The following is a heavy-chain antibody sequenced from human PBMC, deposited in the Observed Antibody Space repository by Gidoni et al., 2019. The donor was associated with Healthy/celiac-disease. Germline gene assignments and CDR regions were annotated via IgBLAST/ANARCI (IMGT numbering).Heavy chain of an antibody. Sequence: QLQLQESGPGLVKPSATLSLTCTVSGGSISSSSYYWGWIRPPPGKGLGGIGVIYYSGSTYYNPSVNMRVTISVDTSKNQFSLKLSSVTAADTAVYYCARWGATVTPWFDPWGQGTLVTVSS. CDR2: IYYSGST. CDR3: ARWGATVTPWFDP. V-gene: IGHV4-39*01. D-gene: IGHD4-17*01. CDR1: GGSISSSSYY. J-gene: IGHJ5*02.